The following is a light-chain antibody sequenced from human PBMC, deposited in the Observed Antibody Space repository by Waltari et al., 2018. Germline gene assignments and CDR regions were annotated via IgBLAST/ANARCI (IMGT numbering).Light chain of an antibody. V-gene: IGKV1-39*01. CDR2: AAS. J-gene: IGKJ2*01. CDR3: QQSSASPYT. Sequence: DIQMTQSPSFLSASVGDRVIITCRASQNIANYLNWYQQRPGTAPKPLIFAASKLQTGVPSRFSGSGSGRDFTLTISGLQVEDFAIFYCQQSSASPYTFGQGTKIEMK. CDR1: QNIANY.